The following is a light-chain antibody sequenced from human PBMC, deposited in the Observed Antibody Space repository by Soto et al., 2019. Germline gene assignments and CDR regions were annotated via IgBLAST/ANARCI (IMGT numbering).Light chain of an antibody. V-gene: IGLV2-23*03. CDR1: SSDVGSYNL. CDR2: EGS. J-gene: IGLJ1*01. Sequence: QSVLTQPASVSVSPGQSITISCTGTSSDVGSYNLVSWYQQHPGKAPKLMIYEGSTRPAGVSNRFSGSKSGNTSSLTISGLQAEDEYDYDCCSYAGSSTFVFGTGTKLTVL. CDR3: CSYAGSSTFV.